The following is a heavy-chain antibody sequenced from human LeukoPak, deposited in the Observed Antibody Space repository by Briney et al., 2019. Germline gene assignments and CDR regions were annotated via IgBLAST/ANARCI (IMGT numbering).Heavy chain of an antibody. CDR1: GGTFSSYA. Sequence: SVKVPCKASGGTFSSYAISWVRQAPGQGLEWMGGVIPIFGTANYAQKFQGRVTITADESTSTAYMELSSLRSEDTAVYYCARAAAGTYDSSGYWVYWGQGTLVTVSS. CDR2: VIPIFGTA. D-gene: IGHD3-22*01. J-gene: IGHJ4*02. V-gene: IGHV1-69*13. CDR3: ARAAAGTYDSSGYWVY.